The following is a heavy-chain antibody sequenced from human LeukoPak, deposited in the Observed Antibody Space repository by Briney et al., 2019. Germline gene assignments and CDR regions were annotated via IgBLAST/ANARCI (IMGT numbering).Heavy chain of an antibody. J-gene: IGHJ5*02. CDR3: AKEPASGGWFDP. Sequence: GGSLRLSCAASGFTFSSYAMSWVRQAPGKGLEWVSAISGTGGRTYYADSVKGRFTISRDNSKNTLYLQMNSLRAEDTAVYYCAKEPASGGWFDPWGQGTLVAVSS. CDR1: GFTFSSYA. D-gene: IGHD2-15*01. CDR2: ISGTGGRT. V-gene: IGHV3-23*01.